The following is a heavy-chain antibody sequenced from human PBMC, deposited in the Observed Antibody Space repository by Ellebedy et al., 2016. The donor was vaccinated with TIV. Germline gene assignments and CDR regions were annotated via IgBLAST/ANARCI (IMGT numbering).Heavy chain of an antibody. CDR2: IKQDGSEK. D-gene: IGHD3-3*01. J-gene: IGHJ4*02. CDR3: AREPTGSGSAYDY. CDR1: GFTFSSYW. Sequence: GESLKISCAASGFTFSSYWMSWVRQAPGKGLEWVANIKQDGSEKYYVDSVKGRFTISRDNAKNSLYLQMNSLRAEDTAVYYCAREPTGSGSAYDYWGQGTLVTVSS. V-gene: IGHV3-7*01.